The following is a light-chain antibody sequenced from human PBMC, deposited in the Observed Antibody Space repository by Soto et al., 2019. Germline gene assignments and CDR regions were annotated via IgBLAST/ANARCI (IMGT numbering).Light chain of an antibody. Sequence: QTVVTQEPSLSVSPGGTVTLTCGLSSGSVSAGYYPSWYQQTPGQAPRTLIYSTSTRSSGVPDRFSGSILENKAALTITGAQADDESDYYCVLYMGSGISVFGGGTKLTVL. J-gene: IGLJ2*01. CDR2: STS. V-gene: IGLV8-61*01. CDR3: VLYMGSGISV. CDR1: SGSVSAGYY.